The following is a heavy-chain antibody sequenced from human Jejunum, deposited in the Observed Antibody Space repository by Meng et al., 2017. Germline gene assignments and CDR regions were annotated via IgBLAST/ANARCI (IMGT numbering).Heavy chain of an antibody. V-gene: IGHV4-39*07. CDR2: IYYSGIT. D-gene: IGHD5-12*01. Sequence: SETLSLTCTVSGGSISSSSYYWGWIRQPPGKELEWIGSIYYSGITHYNPSLKSRVTISVDTSKTQFSLKVNSVTAADTAVYYCAREVGNRSGYYYWGQGTLVTVSS. J-gene: IGHJ4*02. CDR3: AREVGNRSGYYY. CDR1: GGSISSSSYY.